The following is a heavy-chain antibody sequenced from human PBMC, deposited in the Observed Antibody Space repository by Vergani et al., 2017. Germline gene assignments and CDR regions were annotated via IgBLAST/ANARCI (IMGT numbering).Heavy chain of an antibody. J-gene: IGHJ4*02. CDR3: ARGLWDCTHIRCSPPSY. CDR2: ISGSSSYV. CDR1: GFSFSSYS. Sequence: EVQLVEPGGGLVKPGGSLRLSCAASGFSFSSYSMNWVRQAPGKGLEWVASISGSSSYVFYRDSVEGRFTITRDNAKKSVYLQMNSLRAEDTAMYFCARGLWDCTHIRCSPPSYWGQGTQVTVSS. D-gene: IGHD2-8*01. V-gene: IGHV3-21*02.